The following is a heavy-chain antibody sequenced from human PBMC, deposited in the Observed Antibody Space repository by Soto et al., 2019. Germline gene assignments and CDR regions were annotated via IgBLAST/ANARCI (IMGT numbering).Heavy chain of an antibody. CDR1: GFTFSSYG. Sequence: GGSLRLSCAASGFTFSSYGMHWVRQAPGKGLEWVAVISYDGGNKYYADSVKGRFTISRDNSKNTLYLQMNSLRAEDTAVYYCAKDQLRYYFYYGMDVWGQGTMVTVSS. D-gene: IGHD1-1*01. V-gene: IGHV3-30*18. CDR2: ISYDGGNK. CDR3: AKDQLRYYFYYGMDV. J-gene: IGHJ6*02.